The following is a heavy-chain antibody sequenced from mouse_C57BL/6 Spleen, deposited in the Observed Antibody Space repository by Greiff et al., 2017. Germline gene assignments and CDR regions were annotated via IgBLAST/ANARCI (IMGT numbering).Heavy chain of an antibody. V-gene: IGHV5-4*01. J-gene: IGHJ4*01. CDR2: ISDGGSYT. CDR1: GFTFSSYA. Sequence: EVKLVESGGGLVKPGGSLKLSCAASGFTFSSYAMSWVRQTPEKRLEWVATISDGGSYTYYPDNVKGRFTISRDNAKNNLYLQMSHLKSEDTAMYYCARDRGTVVDYYAMDYWGQGTSVTVSS. CDR3: ARDRGTVVDYYAMDY. D-gene: IGHD1-1*01.